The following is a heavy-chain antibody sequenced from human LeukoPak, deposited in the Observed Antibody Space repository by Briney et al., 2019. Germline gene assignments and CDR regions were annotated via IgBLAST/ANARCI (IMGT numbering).Heavy chain of an antibody. J-gene: IGHJ4*02. V-gene: IGHV1-8*01. Sequence: GASVKVSCKASGYTFTSYDINWVRQATGPGLEWMGWMNPNSGNTGYAQKFQGRVTMTRDTSISTAYMELSRLRSDDTAVYYCARVVPAAIQTFDYWGQGTLVTVSS. D-gene: IGHD2-2*02. CDR3: ARVVPAAIQTFDY. CDR2: MNPNSGNT. CDR1: GYTFTSYD.